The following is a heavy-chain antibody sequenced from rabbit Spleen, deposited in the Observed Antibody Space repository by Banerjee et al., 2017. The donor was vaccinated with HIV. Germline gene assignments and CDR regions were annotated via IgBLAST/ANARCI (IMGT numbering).Heavy chain of an antibody. J-gene: IGHJ6*01. Sequence: QSLEESGGDLVKPGASRTLTCTASGFSFSSSYYMCWVRQAPGKGLECIACIYADSSGSTWYASWAKGRFTISKTSTTVTLQMTSLTVADTATYFCARDTASSFSSYGMDLWGPGTLVTVS. V-gene: IGHV1S40*01. CDR1: GFSFSSSYY. D-gene: IGHD3-3*01. CDR3: ARDTASSFSSYGMDL. CDR2: IYADSSGST.